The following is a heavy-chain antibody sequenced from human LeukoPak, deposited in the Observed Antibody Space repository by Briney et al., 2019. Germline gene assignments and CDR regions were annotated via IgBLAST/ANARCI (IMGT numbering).Heavy chain of an antibody. Sequence: GSLRLSCAASGFTFSSYTMNWVRQAPGKGLEWVAAISSSSRDIFYADSVKGRFSISRDNTQNSLSLRMNSLRAEDTAVYYCVREAAATLFDYWGQGTLVTVSS. CDR3: VREAAATLFDY. D-gene: IGHD1-26*01. CDR1: GFTFSSYT. V-gene: IGHV3-21*01. CDR2: ISSSSRDI. J-gene: IGHJ4*02.